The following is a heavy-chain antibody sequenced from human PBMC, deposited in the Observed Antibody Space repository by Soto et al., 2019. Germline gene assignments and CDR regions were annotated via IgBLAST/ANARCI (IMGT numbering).Heavy chain of an antibody. CDR2: ISGDGGST. D-gene: IGHD1-26*01. J-gene: IGHJ3*02. V-gene: IGHV3-23*01. Sequence: PGGSLRLSCAASGFTFSSYGMHWVRQAPGKGLEWVSAISGDGGSTFYADSVKGRFTISRDNSKNTLFLQMNNLRAEDTAIYYCARDGTGVSFDIWGQGTMVTVSS. CDR1: GFTFSSYG. CDR3: ARDGTGVSFDI.